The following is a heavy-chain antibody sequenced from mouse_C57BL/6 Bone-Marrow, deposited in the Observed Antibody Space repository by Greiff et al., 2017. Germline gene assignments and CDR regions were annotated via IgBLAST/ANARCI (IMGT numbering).Heavy chain of an antibody. CDR2: INPNNGGT. D-gene: IGHD1-1*01. V-gene: IGHV1-26*01. CDR3: ARWFYYGSSYWYLDV. J-gene: IGHJ1*03. Sequence: EVQLQQSGPELVKPGASVKISCKASGYTFTDYYMNWVQQSHGKSLEWIGDINPNNGGTSYNQKFKGKATLTVDKSSSTAYMELRSLTSEDSAVYYCARWFYYGSSYWYLDVWGTGTTVTVSS. CDR1: GYTFTDYY.